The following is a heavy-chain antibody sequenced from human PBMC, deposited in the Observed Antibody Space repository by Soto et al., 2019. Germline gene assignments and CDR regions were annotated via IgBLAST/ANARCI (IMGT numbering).Heavy chain of an antibody. D-gene: IGHD2-15*01. CDR2: ISSSSSTI. V-gene: IGHV3-48*01. CDR3: ARGVGCSGGSCNFDY. J-gene: IGHJ4*02. Sequence: EVQLVESGGGLVQPGGSLRLSCAASGFTFSSYSMNWVRQAPGKGLEWVSYISSSSSTIYYADSVKGRFTISRDNAKNSLYLQMNSLRAEDTAVYYCARGVGCSGGSCNFDYWGQGTLVTVSS. CDR1: GFTFSSYS.